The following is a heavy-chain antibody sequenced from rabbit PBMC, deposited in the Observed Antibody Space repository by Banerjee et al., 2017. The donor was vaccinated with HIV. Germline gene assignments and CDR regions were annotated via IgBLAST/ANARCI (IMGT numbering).Heavy chain of an antibody. D-gene: IGHD6-1*01. CDR1: GIDFSYYYY. CDR3: AREIGGAGAGYVNL. Sequence: QQLEESGGDLVKPGASLTLTCKASGIDFSYYYYMCWFRQAPGKGPEWIACIRSSSGSTYYASWAKGRFTISKTSSTTVTLQMTSLTAADTATYFCAREIGGAGAGYVNLWGPGTLVTVS. V-gene: IGHV1S40*01. J-gene: IGHJ4*01. CDR2: IRSSSGST.